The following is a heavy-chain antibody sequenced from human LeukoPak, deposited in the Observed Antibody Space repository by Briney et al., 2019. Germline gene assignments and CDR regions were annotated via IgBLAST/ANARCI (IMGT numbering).Heavy chain of an antibody. CDR1: GGSISSSSYY. Sequence: SETLSLTCTVSGGSISSSSYYWGWIRQPPGKGLEWIGSIYYSGSTYYNPSLKSRVTISVDTSKNQFSLKLSSVTAADTAVYYRARIDCSSTSCLFDYWGQGTLVTVSS. J-gene: IGHJ4*02. V-gene: IGHV4-39*01. CDR3: ARIDCSSTSCLFDY. D-gene: IGHD2-2*01. CDR2: IYYSGST.